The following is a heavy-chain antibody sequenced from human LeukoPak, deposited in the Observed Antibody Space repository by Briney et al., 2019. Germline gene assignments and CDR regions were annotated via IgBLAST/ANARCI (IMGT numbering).Heavy chain of an antibody. CDR3: ARVSSSVRYYYYYYYMDV. CDR1: GYTFTSYG. Sequence: GASVKVSCKASGYTFTSYGISWVRQAPGQGLEWMGWISAYNGNTNYAQKLQGRVTMTTDTSTSTAYMELRSLRSDDTAVYYCARVSSSVRYYYYYYYMDVWGKGTTVTISS. D-gene: IGHD6-19*01. J-gene: IGHJ6*03. CDR2: ISAYNGNT. V-gene: IGHV1-18*01.